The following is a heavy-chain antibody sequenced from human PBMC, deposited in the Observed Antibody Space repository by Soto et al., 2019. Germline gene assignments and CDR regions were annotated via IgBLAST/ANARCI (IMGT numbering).Heavy chain of an antibody. CDR3: ARDGTSEDPLYYYYYGMDV. D-gene: IGHD1-1*01. J-gene: IGHJ6*02. CDR1: GYTFTSYA. V-gene: IGHV1-3*01. CDR2: INAGNGNT. Sequence: QVQLVQSGAEVKKPGASVKVSCKASGYTFTSYAMHWVRQAPGQRLEWMGWINAGNGNTKYSQKFHGRVTITRDTSASTAYMELSSLRSEDTAVYYCARDGTSEDPLYYYYYGMDVWGQGTTVPVSS.